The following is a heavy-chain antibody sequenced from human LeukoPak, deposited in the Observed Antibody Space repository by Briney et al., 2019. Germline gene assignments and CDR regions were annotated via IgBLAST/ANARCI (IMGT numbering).Heavy chain of an antibody. Sequence: SETLSLTCTVSGGSISSYYWSWIRQPPGKGLEWIGYIYYSGITNYNPSLKSRVTISVDTSKNQFSLKLSSVTAADTAVYYCARAYIVVVPAARDYYYYYMDVWGKGTTVTVSS. D-gene: IGHD2-2*01. CDR2: IYYSGIT. CDR3: ARAYIVVVPAARDYYYYYMDV. CDR1: GGSISSYY. J-gene: IGHJ6*03. V-gene: IGHV4-59*01.